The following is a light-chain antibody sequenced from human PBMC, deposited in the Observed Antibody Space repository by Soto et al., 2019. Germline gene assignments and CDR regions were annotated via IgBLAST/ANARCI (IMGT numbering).Light chain of an antibody. Sequence: QSALTQPASVSGSPGQSITISCTGTSNDIGPYNYVSWYQQHPGKAPRRLIYDVTNRPSGVSDRFSGSKSGRTASLTISGLQAEDEADYYCSSYTSIIAVVFGGGTKVTVL. J-gene: IGLJ2*01. CDR3: SSYTSIIAVV. CDR2: DVT. CDR1: SNDIGPYNY. V-gene: IGLV2-14*03.